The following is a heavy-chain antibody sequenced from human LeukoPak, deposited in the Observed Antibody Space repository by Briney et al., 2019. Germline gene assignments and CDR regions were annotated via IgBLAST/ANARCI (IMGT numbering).Heavy chain of an antibody. Sequence: PGGSLRLSCAASGFTVSSNFLSWVRQAPGKGLEWVSVIYAGGNTYYADSVKDRFTIYRDNSKNTLYLQMNSLRAEDTAVYYCARLQAASAHTSFDYWGQGTLVTVSS. CDR1: GFTVSSNF. CDR3: ARLQAASAHTSFDY. V-gene: IGHV3-53*01. J-gene: IGHJ4*02. CDR2: IYAGGNT. D-gene: IGHD6-13*01.